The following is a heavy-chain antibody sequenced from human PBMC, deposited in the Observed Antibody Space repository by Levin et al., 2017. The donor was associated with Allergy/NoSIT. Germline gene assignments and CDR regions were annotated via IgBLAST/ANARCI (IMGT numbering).Heavy chain of an antibody. CDR3: ARDAKYVPDY. CDR1: GYSFTSYG. J-gene: IGHJ4*02. Sequence: ASVKVSCKASGYSFTSYGISWVRQAPGQGLEWMGWIHAYDGNTHFAQKFQGRVALTPDTSATTAYIELRSLGSDDTAVYYCARDAKYVPDYWGQGTLVTVPS. D-gene: IGHD2-2*01. V-gene: IGHV1-18*01. CDR2: IHAYDGNT.